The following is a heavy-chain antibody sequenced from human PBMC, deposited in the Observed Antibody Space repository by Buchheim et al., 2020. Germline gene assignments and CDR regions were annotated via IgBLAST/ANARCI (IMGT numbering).Heavy chain of an antibody. CDR1: GFTFSTSW. V-gene: IGHV3-7*01. D-gene: IGHD3-22*01. CDR2: IKQDGSEK. CDR3: ARQNYYDSCGYYCSNYYYYLDV. Sequence: EGQLEESGGGLVQPGGSLRLSCTASGFTFSTSWMSWVRQAPGKGLEWVANIKQDGSEKNYVDSVKGRVTVSRDNARNSLFLQMNSLRAEDTAVYYCARQNYYDSCGYYCSNYYYYLDVWGKGTT. J-gene: IGHJ6*03.